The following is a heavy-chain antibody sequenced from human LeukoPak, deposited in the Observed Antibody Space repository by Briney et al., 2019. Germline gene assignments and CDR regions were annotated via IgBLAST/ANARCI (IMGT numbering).Heavy chain of an antibody. D-gene: IGHD5-12*01. Sequence: SETLSLTCTVSGASISSSSYYWGWIRQPPGKGLEWIGSIYYSGSTYYNPSLKSRVTISVDTSKNQFSLKLSSVTAADTAVYYCASSGYSGYDFYYMDVWGKGTTVTISS. J-gene: IGHJ6*03. CDR1: GASISSSSYY. CDR2: IYYSGST. CDR3: ASSGYSGYDFYYMDV. V-gene: IGHV4-39*01.